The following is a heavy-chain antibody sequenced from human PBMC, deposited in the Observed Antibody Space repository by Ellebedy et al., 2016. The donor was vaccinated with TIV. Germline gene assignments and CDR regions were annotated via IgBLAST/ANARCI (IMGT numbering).Heavy chain of an antibody. J-gene: IGHJ5*02. D-gene: IGHD3-10*01. V-gene: IGHV4-39*01. CDR2: IYYTGST. Sequence: SETLSLTCTVSGDSISRSSYYWGWIRQPPQKGLEWIGSIYYTGSTFYNPSLKSRVTISVDTSKSQFSLRLTSVTAADTAVYYCARWFGELLYVRWFDPWGQGTLVIVSS. CDR1: GDSISRSSYY. CDR3: ARWFGELLYVRWFDP.